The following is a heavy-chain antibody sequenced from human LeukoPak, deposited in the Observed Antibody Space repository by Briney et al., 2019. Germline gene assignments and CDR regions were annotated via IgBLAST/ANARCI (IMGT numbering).Heavy chain of an antibody. Sequence: GGSLRLSCAASGFTLNMYAMNWVRQAPGKGLDWVSSLTGSGRGTYYAPSVKGRFTMSRDDSKNTLNPQMNSLRPDDTAVYYCTKIPATDPIDFWGQGTLVTVSS. D-gene: IGHD6-13*01. CDR1: GFTLNMYA. CDR2: LTGSGRGT. J-gene: IGHJ4*02. V-gene: IGHV3-23*01. CDR3: TKIPATDPIDF.